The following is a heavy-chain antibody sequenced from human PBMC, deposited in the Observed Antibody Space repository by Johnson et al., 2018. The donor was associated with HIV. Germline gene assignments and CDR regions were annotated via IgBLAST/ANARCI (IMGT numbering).Heavy chain of an antibody. V-gene: IGHV3-30-3*01. CDR1: GFTFSSYA. Sequence: QVNLVESGGGVVQPGRSLRLSCAASGFTFSSYAMHWVRQAPGKGLEWVAVISYDGSNKYYADSVKGRFTFSRDNSKNTLYLQMNSLRAEDTAVYYCARDLETSGWYQGTFDIWGQGTMVTVSS. CDR3: ARDLETSGWYQGTFDI. CDR2: ISYDGSNK. J-gene: IGHJ3*02. D-gene: IGHD6-19*01.